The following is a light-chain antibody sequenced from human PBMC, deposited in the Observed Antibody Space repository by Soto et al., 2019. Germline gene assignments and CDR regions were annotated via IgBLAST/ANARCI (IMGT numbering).Light chain of an antibody. Sequence: RVMTQSPGTLSLSPGERATLSCRASKSVSTNLAWYQQRPGQAPRLLLFAATTRANGVPARFSGSGSDTDFTLTISGLQSEDSAVYFCQQYHNWPWTFGQGTRVEVK. J-gene: IGKJ1*01. CDR1: KSVSTN. V-gene: IGKV3D-15*01. CDR3: QQYHNWPWT. CDR2: AAT.